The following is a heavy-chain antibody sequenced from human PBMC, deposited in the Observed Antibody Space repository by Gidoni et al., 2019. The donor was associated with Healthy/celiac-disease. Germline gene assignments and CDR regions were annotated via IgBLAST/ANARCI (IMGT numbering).Heavy chain of an antibody. CDR3: ARDLGQLWLGAGDAFDI. Sequence: QVQLQESGPGLVKPSETLSLTCTVSGGSISSYYWSWIRQPPGKGLEWIGYIYYSGSTNYNPSLKSRVTISVDTSKNQFSLKLSSVTAADTAVYYCARDLGQLWLGAGDAFDIWGQGTMVTVSS. V-gene: IGHV4-59*01. D-gene: IGHD5-18*01. CDR1: GGSISSYY. J-gene: IGHJ3*02. CDR2: IYYSGST.